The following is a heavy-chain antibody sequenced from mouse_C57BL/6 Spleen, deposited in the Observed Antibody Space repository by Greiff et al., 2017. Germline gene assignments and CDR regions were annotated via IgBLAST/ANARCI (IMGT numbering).Heavy chain of an antibody. J-gene: IGHJ2*01. D-gene: IGHD2-4*01. V-gene: IGHV1-80*01. CDR3: ARRGDYDGGYYFDY. CDR1: GYAFSSYW. Sequence: QVQLQQSGAELVNPGASVKISCKASGYAFSSYWMNWVKQRPGKGLEWIGQIYPGDGDTNYNGKFKGKATLTADKSSSTAYMQLSSLTSEDSAVYFCARRGDYDGGYYFDYWGQGTTLTVSS. CDR2: IYPGDGDT.